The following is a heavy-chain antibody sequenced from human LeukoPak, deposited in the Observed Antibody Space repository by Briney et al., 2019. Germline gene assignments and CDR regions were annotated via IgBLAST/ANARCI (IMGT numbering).Heavy chain of an antibody. Sequence: PGGSLRLSCAASEFTFNIYNMSWVRQAPGKGLEWVSSISSSSSYIYYADSVKGRFTISRDNARNSLYLQMDSLRAEDTAVYYCARGPFASGSYSLYGYGSVFDYWGQGTLVTVSS. J-gene: IGHJ4*02. D-gene: IGHD3-10*01. CDR2: ISSSSSYI. CDR3: ARGPFASGSYSLYGYGSVFDY. CDR1: EFTFNIYN. V-gene: IGHV3-21*01.